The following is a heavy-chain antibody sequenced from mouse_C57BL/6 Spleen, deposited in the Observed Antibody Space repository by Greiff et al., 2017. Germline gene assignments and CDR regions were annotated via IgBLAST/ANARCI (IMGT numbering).Heavy chain of an antibody. D-gene: IGHD3-2*02. J-gene: IGHJ2*01. CDR1: GFTFSSYG. Sequence: EVQVVESGGDLVKPGGSLKLSCAASGFTFSSYGMSWVRQTPDKRLEWVATISSGGSYTYYPDSVKGRFTISRDNAKNTLYLQMSSLKSEDTAMYYCARQGLGYKAYFDYWGQGTTLTVSS. CDR3: ARQGLGYKAYFDY. V-gene: IGHV5-6*01. CDR2: ISSGGSYT.